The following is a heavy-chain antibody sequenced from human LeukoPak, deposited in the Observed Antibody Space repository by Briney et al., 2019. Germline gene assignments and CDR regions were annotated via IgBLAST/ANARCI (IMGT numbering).Heavy chain of an antibody. J-gene: IGHJ4*02. CDR1: GFTFDDYG. Sequence: GGSLRLSCAASGFTFDDYGMSWVHQAPGKGLEWVSGINWNGGSTGYADSVKGRFTISRDNAKNSPYLQMNSLRAEDTAVYYCARPDSSGYYYFDYWGQGTLVTVSS. V-gene: IGHV3-20*04. CDR2: INWNGGST. D-gene: IGHD3-22*01. CDR3: ARPDSSGYYYFDY.